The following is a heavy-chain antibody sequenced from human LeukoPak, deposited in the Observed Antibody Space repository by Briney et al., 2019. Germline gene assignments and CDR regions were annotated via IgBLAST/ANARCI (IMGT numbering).Heavy chain of an antibody. D-gene: IGHD3-10*01. CDR3: ARDGSYYGSGSLRFDP. CDR1: GYTFTGYY. Sequence: ASVKVSCKASGYTFTGYYMHWVRQAPGQGLEWMGWINPNSGGTNYAQKFQGRVTMTRDTSISTAYMELSRLRSDDTAVYYCARDGSYYGSGSLRFDPWGQGTQVTVSS. CDR2: INPNSGGT. V-gene: IGHV1-2*02. J-gene: IGHJ5*02.